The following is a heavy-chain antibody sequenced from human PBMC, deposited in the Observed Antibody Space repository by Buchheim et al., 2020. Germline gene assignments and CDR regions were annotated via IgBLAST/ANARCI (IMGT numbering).Heavy chain of an antibody. Sequence: QLQESGPGLVKPSETLSLTCNVSGGSISSSAHYWGWIRQPPGKGLEWIASVYYNGDTHYNPSLKSRATISVDTSKKVFSLKLTSVTVADTAVYYCAQGLGVAVPYYYGMDVWGQGTT. CDR2: VYYNGDT. V-gene: IGHV4-39*02. CDR3: AQGLGVAVPYYYGMDV. CDR1: GGSISSSAHY. D-gene: IGHD6-19*01. J-gene: IGHJ6*02.